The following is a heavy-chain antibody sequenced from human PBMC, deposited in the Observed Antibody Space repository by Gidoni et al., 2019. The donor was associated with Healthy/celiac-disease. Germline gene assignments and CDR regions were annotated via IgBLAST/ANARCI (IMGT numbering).Heavy chain of an antibody. D-gene: IGHD2-2*01. CDR3: ARQCPAAIPDEGEYYYYYGMDV. V-gene: IGHV4-59*08. CDR2: IYNSGST. CDR1: GCSISSYY. Sequence: VQLQESGPGLVKPSEPLSLTCPVSGCSISSYYWSWLRKPTGKGLVWIGYIYNSGSTNYNTPLKSRVTISVDTSKNQVSLKLSSVTAADTAVYYCARQCPAAIPDEGEYYYYYGMDVWGQGTTVTVSS. J-gene: IGHJ6*02.